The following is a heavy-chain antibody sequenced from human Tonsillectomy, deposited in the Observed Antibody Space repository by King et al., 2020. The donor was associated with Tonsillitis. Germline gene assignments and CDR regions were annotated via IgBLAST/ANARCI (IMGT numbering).Heavy chain of an antibody. CDR1: GFTFDNYG. CDR3: AKEGIGLSDWYFDL. D-gene: IGHD3-16*01. V-gene: IGHV3-30*18. CDR2: IAYDASYE. Sequence: KLVQSGGGVVQPGTSLRLSCAASGFTFDNYGMHWVRQAPGKGLEWVALIAYDASYENYADSVKGRFTISRDNSKNTLYLEMSSLRVEDTAVYYCAKEGIGLSDWYFDLWGRGTLVTVSS. J-gene: IGHJ2*01.